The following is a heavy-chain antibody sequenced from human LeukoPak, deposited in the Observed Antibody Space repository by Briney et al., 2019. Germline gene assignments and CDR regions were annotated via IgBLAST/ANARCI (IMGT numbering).Heavy chain of an antibody. CDR2: ISGSGATT. CDR1: EFTFSSYA. Sequence: GGSLRLSCAASEFTFSSYAMSWVRQAPGKGLEWVSVISGSGATTDYADSVMGRFTISRDNSKNTLYLQLDSLRAEDTAVYFCAKGLWGAYYYGMDVWGQGTTVTVSS. CDR3: AKGLWGAYYYGMDV. V-gene: IGHV3-23*01. D-gene: IGHD3-16*01. J-gene: IGHJ6*02.